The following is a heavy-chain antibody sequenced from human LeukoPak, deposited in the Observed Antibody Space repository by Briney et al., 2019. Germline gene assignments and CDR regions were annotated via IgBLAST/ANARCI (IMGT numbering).Heavy chain of an antibody. CDR2: IYYSGST. J-gene: IGHJ6*03. CDR3: ARDNIDYYYMDV. CDR1: GGSISSSSYY. V-gene: IGHV4-39*07. Sequence: PSETLSLTCTVSGGSISSSSYYWGWIRQPPGKGLEWIGSIYYSGSTYYNPSLKSRVTISVDTSKNQFSLKLSSVTAADTAVYYCARDNIDYYYMDVWGKGTTVTVSS. D-gene: IGHD2/OR15-2a*01.